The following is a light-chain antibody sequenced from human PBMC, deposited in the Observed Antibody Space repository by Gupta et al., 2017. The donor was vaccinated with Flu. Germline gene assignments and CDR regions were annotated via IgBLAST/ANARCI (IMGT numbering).Light chain of an antibody. CDR3: AAWDDSLNGVV. Sequence: QCVLIQPHSASGTPGQRVTICCCGSSTNIGRNTVNWYQQLPGAAPRLLIYSDAQRPPGVPDRFSGSKSGTSASLAISGLQSDDEAYYHCAAWDDSLNGVVFGGGTKLTVL. CDR1: STNIGRNT. J-gene: IGLJ3*02. CDR2: SDA. V-gene: IGLV1-44*01.